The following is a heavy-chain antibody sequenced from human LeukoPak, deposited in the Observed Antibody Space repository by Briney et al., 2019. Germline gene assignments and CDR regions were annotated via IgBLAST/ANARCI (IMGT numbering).Heavy chain of an antibody. CDR2: ISRSGVAT. V-gene: IGHV3-23*01. J-gene: IGHJ4*02. D-gene: IGHD4-11*01. CDR3: AKARTHEYSNYNY. Sequence: GGSLRLSCAASGFTFSSYWMSWVRQAPGKGLEWVSTISRSGVATYYANSVKGRFTISRDNSKNTLYLQMNSLRAEDTAVYYCAKARTHEYSNYNYWGQGTLVTVSS. CDR1: GFTFSSYW.